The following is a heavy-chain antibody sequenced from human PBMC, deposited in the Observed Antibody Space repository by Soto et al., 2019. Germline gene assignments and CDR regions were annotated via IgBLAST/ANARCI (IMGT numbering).Heavy chain of an antibody. Sequence: EVQLSESGGGLVEPGGSLRLSCAASGFTFSDYGMGWVRQAPGKGLEWVSGVSGSGDSATGDRTYYADSVKGRFTISRDNSKNTLYLQMNSLRAEDTDVYYCAKDEKGVIADYFDCWGQGTLVTVSS. CDR2: VSGSGDSATGDRT. D-gene: IGHD3-10*01. V-gene: IGHV3-23*01. J-gene: IGHJ4*02. CDR3: AKDEKGVIADYFDC. CDR1: GFTFSDYG.